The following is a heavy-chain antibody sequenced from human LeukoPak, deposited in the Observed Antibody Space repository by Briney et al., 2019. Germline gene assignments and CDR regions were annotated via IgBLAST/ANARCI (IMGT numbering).Heavy chain of an antibody. Sequence: SETLSLTCAVYGGSFSGYYWSWIRQPPGKGLEWIGEINHSGSTNYNPSLKSRVTISVDTSKNQFSLKLSSVTAADTAVYYCASAATYYYGSGSYYMGYYYYMDVWGKGTTVTISS. CDR3: ASAATYYYGSGSYYMGYYYYMDV. J-gene: IGHJ6*03. CDR1: GGSFSGYY. CDR2: INHSGST. D-gene: IGHD3-10*01. V-gene: IGHV4-34*01.